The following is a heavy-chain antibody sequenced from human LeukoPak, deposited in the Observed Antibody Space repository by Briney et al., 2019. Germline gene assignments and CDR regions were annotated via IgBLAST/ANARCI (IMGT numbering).Heavy chain of an antibody. CDR2: MNPNSGNT. J-gene: IGHJ2*01. CDR1: GYTFTSYD. V-gene: IGHV1-8*02. Sequence: GASVKVTCKASGYTFTSYDINWVRQATGQGLEWMGWMNPNSGNTGYAQKFQGRLTTSRDTSTSTLYMELSSLRSEDTAIYYCARKAPHDSSGWYFDLWGRGTLVTVSS. D-gene: IGHD3-22*01. CDR3: ARKAPHDSSGWYFDL.